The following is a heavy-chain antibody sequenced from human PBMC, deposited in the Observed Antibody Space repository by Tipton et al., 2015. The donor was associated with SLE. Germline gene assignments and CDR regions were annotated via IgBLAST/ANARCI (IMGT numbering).Heavy chain of an antibody. D-gene: IGHD3-3*01. V-gene: IGHV3-30*02. J-gene: IGHJ4*02. CDR1: GVTFSTYG. CDR2: IRFDGINK. Sequence: GSLRLSCPVSGVTFSTYGMNWVRQAPGKGLEWVAFIRFDGINKYYPDSVNGRFTVSRDTSSNTMYLQMDRLRPDDTALYYCSGLWSIFGVITPYWGQGALVTVSS. CDR3: SGLWSIFGVITPY.